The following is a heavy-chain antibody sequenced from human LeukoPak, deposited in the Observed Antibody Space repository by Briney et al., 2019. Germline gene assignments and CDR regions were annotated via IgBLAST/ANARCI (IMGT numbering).Heavy chain of an antibody. Sequence: ASVKISCKASGYTFTDYYMHWVQQAPGKGLEWMGRVDPEDGETIYAEKFQGRVTITADTSTDTAYMELSSLRSEDTAVYYCARAYQQLVVGWFDPWGQGTLVTVSS. V-gene: IGHV1-69-2*01. CDR3: ARAYQQLVVGWFDP. J-gene: IGHJ5*02. D-gene: IGHD6-13*01. CDR1: GYTFTDYY. CDR2: VDPEDGET.